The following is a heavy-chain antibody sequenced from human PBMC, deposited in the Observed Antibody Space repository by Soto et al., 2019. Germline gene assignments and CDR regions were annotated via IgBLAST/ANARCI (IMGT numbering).Heavy chain of an antibody. CDR1: GFTFSSYS. Sequence: GGSLRLSCAASGFTFSSYSMNWVRQAPGKGLEWVSSISSSSYIYYADSVKGRFTISRDNAKNSLYLQMNSLRAEDTAVYYCARDFGRPHRPSDGMRVWGKGKWSPSP. CDR2: ISSSSYI. V-gene: IGHV3-21*01. J-gene: IGHJ6*04. CDR3: ARDFGRPHRPSDGMRV. D-gene: IGHD3-3*01.